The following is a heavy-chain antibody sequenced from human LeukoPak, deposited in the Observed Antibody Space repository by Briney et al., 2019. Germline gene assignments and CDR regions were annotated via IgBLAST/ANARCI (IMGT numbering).Heavy chain of an antibody. CDR3: AKDSPVATW. D-gene: IGHD1-26*01. J-gene: IGHJ4*02. Sequence: PGRSLRLSCAASGFTFDDYAMHWVRQAPGKGLEWVSGISWNSGSIGYADSVKGRFTIPRDNSKNTLYLQMDSLRADDTAKYYCAKDSPVATWWGQGTLVTVSS. CDR2: ISWNSGSI. CDR1: GFTFDDYA. V-gene: IGHV3-9*01.